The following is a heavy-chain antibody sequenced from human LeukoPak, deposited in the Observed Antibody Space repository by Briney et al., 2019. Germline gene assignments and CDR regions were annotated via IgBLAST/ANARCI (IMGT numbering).Heavy chain of an antibody. D-gene: IGHD3-3*02. V-gene: IGHV3-30-3*01. CDR2: ISSDGNNQ. CDR1: GFSFSSYA. Sequence: GRSLRLSCAASGFSFSSYAIHWVRQAPGKGLEWVAVISSDGNNQHYADSVRGRFTISRDKSKNTLSVQMSSLRPEDTAVYYCARGGIQHFALDVWGQGTTVTVSS. CDR3: ARGGIQHFALDV. J-gene: IGHJ6*02.